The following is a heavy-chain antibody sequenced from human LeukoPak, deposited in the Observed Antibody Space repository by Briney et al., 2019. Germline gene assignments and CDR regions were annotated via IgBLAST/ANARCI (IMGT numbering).Heavy chain of an antibody. J-gene: IGHJ5*02. Sequence: ASVKVSCKASGYTFTSYYMHWVRQAPGQGLEWMGIINPSGGSTSYAQKFQGRVTMTRDMSTSTVYMELSSLRAEDTALYYCVSQGPDRNCGHDCYRASSWGQGALVTVAS. CDR2: INPSGGST. D-gene: IGHD2-21*02. V-gene: IGHV1-46*01. CDR1: GYTFTSYY. CDR3: VSQGPDRNCGHDCYRASS.